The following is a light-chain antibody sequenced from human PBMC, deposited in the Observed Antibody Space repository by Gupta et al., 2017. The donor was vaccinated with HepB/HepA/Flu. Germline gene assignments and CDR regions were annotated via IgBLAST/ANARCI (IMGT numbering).Light chain of an antibody. CDR3: HQDHYFPFS. J-gene: IGKJ3*01. V-gene: IGKV4-1*01. Sequence: VVTQSPDSLAVSLGERATISCKSSLSVFLSSSNKDYLVWYQQKPGQPPKLLISWASTRESGVPDRFSDSGSVTDFTLTISSLHAEDVAVYYCHQDHYFPFSFGPGTRVDIK. CDR2: WAS. CDR1: LSVFLSSSNKDY.